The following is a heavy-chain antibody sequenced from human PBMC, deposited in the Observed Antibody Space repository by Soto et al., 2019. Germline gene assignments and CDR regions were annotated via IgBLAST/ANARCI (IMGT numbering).Heavy chain of an antibody. J-gene: IGHJ5*02. CDR2: INAGNGNT. V-gene: IGHV1-3*01. Sequence: GASGKVSCKAYGYTFTNYTMHWGRPAPGQRPEWMGWINAGNGNTKYAQKFQGRVTITKDTSANTAYMEMSSLTSEDTAVYFCERENWENWFDPWGQGTLVTVSS. D-gene: IGHD7-27*01. CDR1: GYTFTNYT. CDR3: ERENWENWFDP.